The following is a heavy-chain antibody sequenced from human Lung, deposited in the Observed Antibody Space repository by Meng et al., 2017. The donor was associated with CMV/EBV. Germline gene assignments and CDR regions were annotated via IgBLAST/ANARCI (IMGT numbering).Heavy chain of an antibody. D-gene: IGHD3-10*01. CDR1: GDSITNHNW. CDR2: IPHRGSS. V-gene: IGHV4-4*02. Sequence: QVQLRDAAPALVKPSETLSLTCAVSGDSITNHNWWAWVRQPPGKGLEWIGEIPHRGSSAYNPSLKSRVSMSIDKSKNQFSLKLTSVTAADTAVYHCLRRSGGSVWGQGTLVTVSS. CDR3: LRRSGGSV. J-gene: IGHJ1*01.